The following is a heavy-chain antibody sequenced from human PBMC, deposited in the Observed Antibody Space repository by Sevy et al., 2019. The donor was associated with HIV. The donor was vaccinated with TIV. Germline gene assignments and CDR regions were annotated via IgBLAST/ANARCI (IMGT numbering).Heavy chain of an antibody. Sequence: GGSLRLSCAASGFTFSSYAMSWVRQAPGKGLEWVSAISGSGGSTYYADSVKGRFTISRDNSKNTLYLQMNSLRAEDTAVYYCAKAQRRIAAAGLFDYWGQEPWSPSPQ. CDR1: GFTFSSYA. J-gene: IGHJ4*01. CDR3: AKAQRRIAAAGLFDY. CDR2: ISGSGGST. V-gene: IGHV3-23*01. D-gene: IGHD6-13*01.